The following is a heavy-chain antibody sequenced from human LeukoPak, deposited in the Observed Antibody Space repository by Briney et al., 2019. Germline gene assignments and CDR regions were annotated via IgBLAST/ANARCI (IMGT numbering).Heavy chain of an antibody. CDR3: ARIMVRGTYCYHGMDV. CDR2: VNPSAGST. D-gene: IGHD3-10*01. CDR1: GYTFTSYY. Sequence: ASVKVSCKASGYTFTSYYMHGVRQAPGQGLEWVGIVNPSAGSTSYAQKFQGTVTMTRATSTSTVYMELSSLRSEDPAAYYCARIMVRGTYCYHGMDVWGQGTPVTVSS. J-gene: IGHJ6*02. V-gene: IGHV1-46*01.